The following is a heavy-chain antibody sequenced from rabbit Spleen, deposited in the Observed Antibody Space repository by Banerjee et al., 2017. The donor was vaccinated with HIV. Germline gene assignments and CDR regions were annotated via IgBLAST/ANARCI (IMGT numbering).Heavy chain of an antibody. J-gene: IGHJ4*01. CDR2: IVPIFGVT. CDR3: VREAGYGGYGDANL. CDR1: GLDFSTYS. Sequence: QEQLVEYGGDLVQPEGSLTLTCKASGLDFSTYSMSWVRQAPGKGLEWIGYIVPIFGVTYYANWVNGRFTISSHDAQNTLYLQLNSLTAADTATYFCVREAGYGGYGDANLWGPGTLVTVS. V-gene: IGHV1S47*01. D-gene: IGHD6-1*01.